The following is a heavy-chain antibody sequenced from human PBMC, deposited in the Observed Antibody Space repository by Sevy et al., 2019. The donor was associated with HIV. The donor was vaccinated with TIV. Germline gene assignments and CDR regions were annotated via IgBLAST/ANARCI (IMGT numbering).Heavy chain of an antibody. CDR3: ARSFGSGTYWDAFDI. D-gene: IGHD3-10*01. CDR2: ITSSSTYI. Sequence: GGSLRLSCAASGFIFNTYNMNWVRQAPGKGLEWVSSITSSSTYIYYADSVRGRFTISRDNTKNSRFLQMNSLRAEDTAVYYCARSFGSGTYWDAFDIWGRGTLVTVSS. CDR1: GFIFNTYN. J-gene: IGHJ3*02. V-gene: IGHV3-21*01.